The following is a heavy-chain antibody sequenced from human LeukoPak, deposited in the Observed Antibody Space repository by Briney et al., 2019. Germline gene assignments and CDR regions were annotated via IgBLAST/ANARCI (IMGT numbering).Heavy chain of an antibody. Sequence: SETLSLTCTVSGGSISSYYWSWLRQPPGKGLEWIGEINHSGSTNYNPSLKSRVTISVDTSKNQFSLKLSSVTAADTAVYYCARGRTRLGYCSSTSCPSNSWFDPWGQGTLVTVSS. CDR3: ARGRTRLGYCSSTSCPSNSWFDP. CDR1: GGSISSYY. D-gene: IGHD2-2*01. V-gene: IGHV4-34*01. J-gene: IGHJ5*02. CDR2: INHSGST.